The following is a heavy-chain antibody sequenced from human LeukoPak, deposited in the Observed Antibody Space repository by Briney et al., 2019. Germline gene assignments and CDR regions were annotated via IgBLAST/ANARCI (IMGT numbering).Heavy chain of an antibody. CDR2: ISGSGGST. D-gene: IGHD3-10*01. CDR3: AKVMARTMVRGVPPSDY. Sequence: GGSLRLSCAASGFTSSSYAMSWVRQAPGKGLEWVSAISGSGGSTYYADSVKGRFTISRDNSKNTLYLQMNSLRAEDTAVYYCAKVMARTMVRGVPPSDYWGQGTLVTVSS. J-gene: IGHJ4*02. V-gene: IGHV3-23*01. CDR1: GFTSSSYA.